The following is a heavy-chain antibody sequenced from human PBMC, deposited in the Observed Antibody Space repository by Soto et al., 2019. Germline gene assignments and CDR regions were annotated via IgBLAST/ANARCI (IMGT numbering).Heavy chain of an antibody. J-gene: IGHJ6*02. CDR1: GGSISSGGYY. CDR2: IYYSGST. CDR3: ARVANYYYYGMDV. V-gene: IGHV4-31*03. Sequence: SETLSLTCTVSGGSISSGGYYWSWIRQHPGKGLEWIGYIYYSGSTYYNPSLKSRVTISVDTSKNQFSLKLSSVTAADTAVYYCARVANYYYYGMDVWGQGTTVTVSS.